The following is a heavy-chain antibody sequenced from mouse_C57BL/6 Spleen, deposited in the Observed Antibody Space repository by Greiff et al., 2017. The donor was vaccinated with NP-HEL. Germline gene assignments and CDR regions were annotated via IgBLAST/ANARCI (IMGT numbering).Heavy chain of an antibody. CDR2: IDPETGGT. V-gene: IGHV1-15*01. CDR1: GYTFTDYE. CDR3: TRNYGNGY. Sequence: QVQLKESGAELVRPGASVTLSCKASGYTFTDYEMHWVKQTPVHGLEWIGAIDPETGGTAYNQKFKGKAILTADKSSSTAYMELRSLTSEDSAVYYCTRNYGNGYWGQGTTLTVSS. D-gene: IGHD2-1*01. J-gene: IGHJ2*01.